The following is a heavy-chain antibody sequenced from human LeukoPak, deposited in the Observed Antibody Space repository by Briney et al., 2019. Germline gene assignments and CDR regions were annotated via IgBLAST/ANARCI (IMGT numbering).Heavy chain of an antibody. CDR2: INPSGGST. J-gene: IGHJ5*02. V-gene: IGHV1-46*01. CDR3: ARRRGYCSSTSCYEIWFDP. CDR1: GYTFTSYY. D-gene: IGHD2-2*01. Sequence: GASVKVSCKASGYTFTSYYMHWVRQAPGQGLEWMGIINPSGGSTSYAQKFQGRVTMTRDMSTSKVYMELSSLRSEDTAVYYCARRRGYCSSTSCYEIWFDPWGQGTLVTVSS.